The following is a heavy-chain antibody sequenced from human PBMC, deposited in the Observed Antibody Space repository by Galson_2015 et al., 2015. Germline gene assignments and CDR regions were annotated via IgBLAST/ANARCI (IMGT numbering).Heavy chain of an antibody. J-gene: IGHJ4*02. V-gene: IGHV3-7*04. Sequence: SLRLSCAASGFTFSSYWMSWVRQAPGKGLEWVANIKQDGSEKYYVDSVKGRFTISRDNAKNSLYLQMNSLRAEDTAVYYCARDLGYCSGGSCPPYFDYWGQGTLVTVSS. CDR1: GFTFSSYW. CDR2: IKQDGSEK. CDR3: ARDLGYCSGGSCPPYFDY. D-gene: IGHD2-15*01.